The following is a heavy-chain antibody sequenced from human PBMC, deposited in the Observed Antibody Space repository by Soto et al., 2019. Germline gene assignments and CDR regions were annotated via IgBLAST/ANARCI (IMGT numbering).Heavy chain of an antibody. CDR3: ARERSWGSSGWYHD. D-gene: IGHD6-19*01. J-gene: IGHJ4*02. CDR1: GYTFTSYA. Sequence: SCKASGYTFTSYAMHWVRQAPGKGLEWVAVISYDGSNKYYADSVKGRFTISRDNSKNTLYLQMNSLRAEDTAVYYCARERSWGSSGWYHDWGQGTLVTVSS. CDR2: ISYDGSNK. V-gene: IGHV3-30-3*01.